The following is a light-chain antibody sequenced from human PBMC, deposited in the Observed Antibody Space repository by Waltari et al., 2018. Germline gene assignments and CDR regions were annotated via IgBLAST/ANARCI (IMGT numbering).Light chain of an antibody. J-gene: IGLJ3*02. CDR3: LLYMGSGIWV. V-gene: IGLV8-61*01. CDR1: AGPVPTTSH. CDR2: NTN. Sequence: QTVVTQDPSLSVSPGGTVTLTFPSSAGPVPTTSHPSWYQQTPGEAARTLEYNTNTRSSGVAGRCSGSIVGNKAALTIAGAQADDESDYCCLLYMGSGIWVFGGGTKLTVL.